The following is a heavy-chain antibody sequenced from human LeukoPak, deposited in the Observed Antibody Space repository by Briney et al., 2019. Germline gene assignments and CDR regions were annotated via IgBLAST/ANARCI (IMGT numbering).Heavy chain of an antibody. CDR1: GFTFSSYM. J-gene: IGHJ6*02. D-gene: IGHD3-22*01. V-gene: IGHV3-21*01. CDR2: ISTSSSYI. Sequence: PGGSLRLSCAASGFTFSSYMMNWVRQAPGKGLEWVSSISTSSSYIYYADSVKGRFTISRDNAKNSLYLQMNSLRAEDTAVYYCARPNDYDSSGYYYYGMDVWGQGTTVTVSS. CDR3: ARPNDYDSSGYYYYGMDV.